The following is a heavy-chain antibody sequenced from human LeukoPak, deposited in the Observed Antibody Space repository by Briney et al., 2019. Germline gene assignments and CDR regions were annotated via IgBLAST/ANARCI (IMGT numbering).Heavy chain of an antibody. CDR1: GFTVSTNY. J-gene: IGHJ4*02. Sequence: GGSLRLSCAASGFTVSTNYMTWVRQAPGKGLEWVSSISSSSSYIYYADSVKGRFTISRDNAKNSLYLQMNSLRAEDTAVYYCARVVPSAVAGPYFDYWGQGTLVTVSS. CDR2: ISSSSSYI. V-gene: IGHV3-21*01. CDR3: ARVVPSAVAGPYFDY. D-gene: IGHD6-19*01.